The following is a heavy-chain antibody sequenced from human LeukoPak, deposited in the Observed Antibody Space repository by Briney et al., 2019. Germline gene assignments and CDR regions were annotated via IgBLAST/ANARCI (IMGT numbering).Heavy chain of an antibody. Sequence: GGSLRLSCVASGFTFSSYGMHWVRQAPGKGLEWVSFIRYDGSNKYYADSVKGRFTISRDNSKNTLYLQMNNLRAEDTAVYSCARLLAGSGYSRDAFDIWGQGTMVTVSS. CDR2: IRYDGSNK. J-gene: IGHJ3*02. V-gene: IGHV3-30*02. CDR3: ARLLAGSGYSRDAFDI. CDR1: GFTFSSYG. D-gene: IGHD3-22*01.